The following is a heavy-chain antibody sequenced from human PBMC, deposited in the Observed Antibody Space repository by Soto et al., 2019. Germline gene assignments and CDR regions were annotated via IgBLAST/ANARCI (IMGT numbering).Heavy chain of an antibody. CDR1: GGSINNSSYS. J-gene: IGHJ5*02. CDR2: IYYSGGT. Sequence: LSLTCTVSGGSINNSSYSWGWIRQPPGKGLEWIGTIYYSGGTYYNPSLKSRVTISEDTSKNQFSLKLTSVTATDTAVYYCARRESSTTATPFDPWGQGTLVTVSS. V-gene: IGHV4-39*01. CDR3: ARRESSTTATPFDP. D-gene: IGHD2-15*01.